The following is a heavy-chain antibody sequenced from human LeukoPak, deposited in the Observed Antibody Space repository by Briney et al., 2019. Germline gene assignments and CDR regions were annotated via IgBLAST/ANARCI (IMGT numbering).Heavy chain of an antibody. Sequence: GGSLRLSCAASGFTFSSYSINWVRQAPGKGLEWVSSISNSGRYIYYAGSVKGRFTISRDNAKNSLYLQMNSLRAEDTAVYYCAGKLWEPRDHWGQGTLVTVSS. CDR3: AGKLWEPRDH. J-gene: IGHJ4*02. V-gene: IGHV3-21*01. D-gene: IGHD1-26*01. CDR1: GFTFSSYS. CDR2: ISNSGRYI.